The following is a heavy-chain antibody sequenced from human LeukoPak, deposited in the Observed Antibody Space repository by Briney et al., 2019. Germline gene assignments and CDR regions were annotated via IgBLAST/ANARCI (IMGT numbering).Heavy chain of an antibody. CDR3: ARHSRSYGYAVGY. Sequence: SETLSLTCAVYGGSFSGYYWSWIRQPPGKGLEWIGEINHSGSTNYNPSLKSRVTISVDTSKNQFSLKLSSVTAADTAVYYCARHSRSYGYAVGYWGQGTLVTVSS. D-gene: IGHD5-18*01. CDR1: GGSFSGYY. J-gene: IGHJ4*02. V-gene: IGHV4-34*01. CDR2: INHSGST.